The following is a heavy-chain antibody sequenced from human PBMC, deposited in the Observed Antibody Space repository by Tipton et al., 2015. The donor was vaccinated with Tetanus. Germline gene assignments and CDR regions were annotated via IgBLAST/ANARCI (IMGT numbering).Heavy chain of an antibody. V-gene: IGHV4-4*02. CDR3: ARGLGLCTGGSCSF. CDR1: GGSISGDNW. Sequence: TLSLTCAVSGGSISGDNWWSWVRQPPGKGLEWIGEVYHSGSTNYSPSLKSRATISVDRSKNQFSLNLHSVIAADTAIYYCARGLGLCTGGSCSFWGQGTPVTVSS. J-gene: IGHJ4*02. CDR2: VYHSGST. D-gene: IGHD2-15*01.